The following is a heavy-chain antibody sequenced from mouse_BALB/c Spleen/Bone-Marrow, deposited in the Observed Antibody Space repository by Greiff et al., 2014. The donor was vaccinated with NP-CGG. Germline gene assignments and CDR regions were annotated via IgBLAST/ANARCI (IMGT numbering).Heavy chain of an antibody. CDR1: GYTFTSYY. CDR3: SRGRRDALDY. CDR2: INPSNGGT. V-gene: IGHV1S81*02. J-gene: IGHJ4*01. Sequence: VKLVESGAELVKPGASVKLSCKASGYTFTSYYMYWVKRRPGQGLEWFGEINPSNGGTNFNEKFKNKATLTVDKSSSTAYMQLSSLTSEDSAVYYCSRGRRDALDYWGQGTSVTVSS.